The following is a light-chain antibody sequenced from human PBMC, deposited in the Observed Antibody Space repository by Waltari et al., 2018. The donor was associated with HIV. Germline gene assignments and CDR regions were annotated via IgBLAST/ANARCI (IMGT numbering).Light chain of an antibody. J-gene: IGKJ1*01. CDR1: QTVGDW. Sequence: DIHMTQSPPTLTASIGDRVNITCRAGQTVGDWLAWYQQKPGEAPTLLIYRATTVENGVPSRFSGSASGTDFTLAIDSLHPDDFATYYCHQYSNYLGSFGQGTRVQLK. CDR2: RAT. CDR3: HQYSNYLGS. V-gene: IGKV1-5*03.